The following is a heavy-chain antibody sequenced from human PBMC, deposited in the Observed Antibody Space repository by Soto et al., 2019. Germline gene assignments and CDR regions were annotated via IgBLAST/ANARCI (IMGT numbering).Heavy chain of an antibody. CDR3: ARYFHTYSGPPI. V-gene: IGHV4-38-2*01. D-gene: IGHD5-12*01. Sequence: SETLSLTCVVSGYVITSGYYWGWIRQPPGKGLEWIGTVDHSGSTYYDPSLQGRVTISIDTSKNQFSLKLTSVTAADAALYYCARYFHTYSGPPIWGQGTLVTVSS. CDR1: GYVITSGYY. J-gene: IGHJ4*02. CDR2: VDHSGST.